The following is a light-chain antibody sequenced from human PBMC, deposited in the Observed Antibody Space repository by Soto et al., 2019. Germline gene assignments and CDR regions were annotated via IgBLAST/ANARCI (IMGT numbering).Light chain of an antibody. Sequence: DIQMTQSPSSLSASVGDRVTITCRTSQGVSDSLAWYQQKPGKVPELLIYAASTLRSGVPSRFSGSGSGTDFTLTISRLEPEDFAVYYCQHYGGSPLYTFGQGTKLEIK. J-gene: IGKJ2*01. CDR3: QHYGGSPLYT. V-gene: IGKV1-27*01. CDR1: QGVSDS. CDR2: AAS.